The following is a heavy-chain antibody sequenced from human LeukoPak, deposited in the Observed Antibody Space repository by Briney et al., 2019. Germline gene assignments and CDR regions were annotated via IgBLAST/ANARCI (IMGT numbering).Heavy chain of an antibody. Sequence: PSGTLSLTCAVSGYSISSGYYWGWIRQPPGKGLEWIGSIYHSGSTYYNPSLKSPVTISVDTSKNQFSLKLTSVTAADTAVYYCARAYSSGWPFDYWGQGTLVTVSS. CDR2: IYHSGST. CDR1: GYSISSGYY. V-gene: IGHV4-38-2*01. J-gene: IGHJ4*02. CDR3: ARAYSSGWPFDY. D-gene: IGHD6-25*01.